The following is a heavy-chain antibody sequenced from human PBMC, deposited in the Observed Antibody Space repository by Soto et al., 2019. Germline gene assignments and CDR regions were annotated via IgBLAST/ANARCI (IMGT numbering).Heavy chain of an antibody. CDR1: GGSIRSGGYY. Sequence: PSETLSLTCTVSGGSIRSGGYYWSWVRQNPRRGLEWIGNIYYSGNTYYNPSLKSRLTISVDTSKNQFSLKLSSMTAADTAVYYCASVDILTVYGCMDVWGQGTTVTVSS. CDR2: IYYSGNT. D-gene: IGHD3-9*01. J-gene: IGHJ6*02. CDR3: ASVDILTVYGCMDV. V-gene: IGHV4-30-4*01.